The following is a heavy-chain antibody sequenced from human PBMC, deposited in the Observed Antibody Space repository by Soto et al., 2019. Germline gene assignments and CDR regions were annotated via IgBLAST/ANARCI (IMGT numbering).Heavy chain of an antibody. D-gene: IGHD2-2*01. Sequence: SVKVSCKASGGTFSSYAISWVRQAPGQGLEWMGGIIPIFGTANYAQKFQGRVTITADESTSTAYMELSSLRSEDTAVDYCARVASYPKAADGPQQQSDCSSTSCYAVWLAIYYYYGMDVWGQGTTVTV. V-gene: IGHV1-69*13. CDR3: ARVASYPKAADGPQQQSDCSSTSCYAVWLAIYYYYGMDV. J-gene: IGHJ6*02. CDR2: IIPIFGTA. CDR1: GGTFSSYA.